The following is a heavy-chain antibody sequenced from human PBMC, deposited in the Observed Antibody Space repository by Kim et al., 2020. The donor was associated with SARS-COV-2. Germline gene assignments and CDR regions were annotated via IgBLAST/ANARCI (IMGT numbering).Heavy chain of an antibody. Sequence: GGSLRLSCAGSGFTFGDYAMHWVRQPPGKGLEWVSGINWNSGSLGYADFVEGRFTTSRDNAKSSLYLQLTDLRPEDTALYFCAKDQRAIYYYYMAVWCEG. V-gene: IGHV3-9*01. J-gene: IGHJ6*03. CDR1: GFTFGDYA. CDR2: INWNSGSL. CDR3: AKDQRAIYYYYMAV.